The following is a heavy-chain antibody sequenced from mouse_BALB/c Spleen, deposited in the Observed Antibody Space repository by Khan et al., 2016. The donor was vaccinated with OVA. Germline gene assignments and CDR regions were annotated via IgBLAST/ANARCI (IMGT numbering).Heavy chain of an antibody. J-gene: IGHJ4*01. CDR3: ARWGGNYPSYAMDY. D-gene: IGHD2-1*01. CDR1: GYTFTSYY. Sequence: VELVESGPELVKPGASVRISCKASGYTFTSYYIHWVKQRPGQGLEWIGWIYPGNVNTKYNEKFKGKATLTADKSSSTAYMQLSSLTSEDSAAYFCARWGGNYPSYAMDYWGQGTSVTVSS. V-gene: IGHV1S56*01. CDR2: IYPGNVNT.